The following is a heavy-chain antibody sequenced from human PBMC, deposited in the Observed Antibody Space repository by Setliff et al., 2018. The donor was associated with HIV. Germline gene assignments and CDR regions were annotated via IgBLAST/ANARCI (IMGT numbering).Heavy chain of an antibody. CDR3: ARGLTYTAMGPFDH. V-gene: IGHV3-20*04. J-gene: IGHJ4*02. CDR2: INWNGGSI. Sequence: GGSLRLSCAASGFTFDDYGMNWVRQAPGKGLEWVSGINWNGGSIGYADSVKGRFTISRDNAKNSLYLQMNSLRAEDTALYYCARGLTYTAMGPFDHWGQGTLVTVSS. CDR1: GFTFDDYG. D-gene: IGHD5-18*01.